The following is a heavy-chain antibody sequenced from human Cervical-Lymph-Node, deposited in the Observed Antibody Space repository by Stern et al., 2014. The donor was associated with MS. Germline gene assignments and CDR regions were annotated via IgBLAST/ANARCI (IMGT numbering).Heavy chain of an antibody. J-gene: IGHJ4*02. CDR1: GGSISSGYW. V-gene: IGHV4-4*02. D-gene: IGHD4-23*01. Sequence: QVQLQESGPGLVKPSGTLSLTCAVSGGSISSGYWRSWVRQPPGKGLEWIGEIYQSGSTTYNPSLKSRVTISVDTSKNHFSLKMNSVNAADTAVYYCARNGGNYAFDYWGQGTLVAVFS. CDR3: ARNGGNYAFDY. CDR2: IYQSGST.